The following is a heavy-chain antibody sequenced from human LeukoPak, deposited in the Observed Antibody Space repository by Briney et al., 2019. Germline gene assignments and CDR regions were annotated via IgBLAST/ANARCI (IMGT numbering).Heavy chain of an antibody. CDR2: IKQDGSEK. D-gene: IGHD3-3*01. Sequence: GGSLRLSCAASGFTFSSYWMSWVRHARGKGLEWVANIKQDGSEKYYVDSVKGRFTISRDNAKNSLYLQMNSLRAEDTAVYYCAREGFGVVRYYYYYMDVWGKGTTVTVSS. J-gene: IGHJ6*03. V-gene: IGHV3-7*01. CDR3: AREGFGVVRYYYYYMDV. CDR1: GFTFSSYW.